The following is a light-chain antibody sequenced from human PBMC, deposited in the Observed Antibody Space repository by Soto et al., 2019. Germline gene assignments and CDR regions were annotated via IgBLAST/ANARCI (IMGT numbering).Light chain of an antibody. CDR3: QQRSNWPLT. CDR2: DAS. CDR1: QSVSSY. V-gene: IGKV3-11*01. J-gene: IGKJ5*01. Sequence: EIVMTQSPATLSVSPWERATLFCRASQSVSSYFAWYQQKPGQAPTLLIYDASNRATGIPARFSGSGSGTDFTLTISSLEPEDFAVYYCQQRSNWPLTFGQGTRLEI.